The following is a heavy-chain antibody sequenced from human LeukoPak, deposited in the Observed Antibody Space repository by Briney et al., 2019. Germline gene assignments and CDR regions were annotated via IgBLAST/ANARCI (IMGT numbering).Heavy chain of an antibody. D-gene: IGHD1-26*01. CDR3: AKDTSYSGSYYYFDY. CDR2: ISWNSGSI. Sequence: GGSLRLSCAASGFTFDDYAMHWVRQAPGKGLEWVSGISWNSGSIGYADSVKGRFTISRDNAKNSLYLQMNSLRAEDTALYYCAKDTSYSGSYYYFDYWGQGTLVTVSS. V-gene: IGHV3-9*01. J-gene: IGHJ4*02. CDR1: GFTFDDYA.